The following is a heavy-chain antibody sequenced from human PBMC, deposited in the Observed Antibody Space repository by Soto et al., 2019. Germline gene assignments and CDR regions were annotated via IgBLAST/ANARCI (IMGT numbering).Heavy chain of an antibody. J-gene: IGHJ4*02. CDR3: AKDLNYGSGSYSLYY. CDR1: GFTFSSYG. Sequence: QVQLVESGGGVVQPGRSLRLSCAASGFTFSSYGMHWVSQAPGKGLEWVAVISYDGSNKYYADSVKGRFTISRDNSKNTLYLQMNSLRAEDTAVYYCAKDLNYGSGSYSLYYWGQGTLVTVSS. V-gene: IGHV3-30*18. D-gene: IGHD3-10*01. CDR2: ISYDGSNK.